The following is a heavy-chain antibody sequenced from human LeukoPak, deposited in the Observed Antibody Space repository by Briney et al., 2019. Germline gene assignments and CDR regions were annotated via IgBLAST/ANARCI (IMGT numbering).Heavy chain of an antibody. J-gene: IGHJ6*03. Sequence: SETLSLTCAVSGYSISSGYYWGWIRQPPGKGLEWIGSIYHSGSTYYNPSLKSRVTISVDTSKNQFSLKLSSVTAADTAVYYCARTIGGYYGYYYYMDVWGKGTTVTVSS. V-gene: IGHV4-38-2*01. CDR1: GYSISSGYY. CDR2: IYHSGST. D-gene: IGHD1-26*01. CDR3: ARTIGGYYGYYYYMDV.